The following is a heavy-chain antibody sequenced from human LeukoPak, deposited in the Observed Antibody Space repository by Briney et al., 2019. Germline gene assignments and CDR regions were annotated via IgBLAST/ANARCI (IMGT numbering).Heavy chain of an antibody. CDR3: AKGDTTWELPHDC. CDR2: ISTSSSYI. CDR1: GFTFNRYN. J-gene: IGHJ4*02. V-gene: IGHV3-21*01. D-gene: IGHD1-26*01. Sequence: PGGSLRLSCAASGFTFNRYNMNWVRRAPGKGLEWVSSISTSSSYIYYADSVRGRFTISRDNAKNSLYLQMNSLRAEDTAVYYCAKGDTTWELPHDCWGQGTLVTVSS.